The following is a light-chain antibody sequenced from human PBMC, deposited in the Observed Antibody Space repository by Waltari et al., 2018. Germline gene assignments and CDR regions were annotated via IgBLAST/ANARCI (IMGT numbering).Light chain of an antibody. CDR3: QQLYSYPIT. J-gene: IGKJ5*01. V-gene: IGKV1-9*01. CDR1: QGIYSY. CDR2: AAS. Sequence: DIQLTQSPSFLSASVGDRVTITCRASQGIYSYLAWYQQKPGKAPNLLIYAASTLQTGVPSRFSGSGSVTEFTLTISSLQPEDFATYYCQQLYSYPITFGQGTRLDIK.